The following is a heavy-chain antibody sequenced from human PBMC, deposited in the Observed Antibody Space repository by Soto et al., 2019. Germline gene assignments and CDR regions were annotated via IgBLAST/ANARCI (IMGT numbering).Heavy chain of an antibody. CDR1: DGSVNSGSYY. D-gene: IGHD1-26*01. CDR3: ARDSWAYFDC. CDR2: IDSSGST. J-gene: IGHJ4*02. Sequence: SETLSLTCSISDGSVNSGSYYWTWTRQPPGKGLEWIGYIDSSGSTNYNPSLKSRVTISADRSKNDFSLKVNSVTAADTAVYYCARDSWAYFDCWGPGALVTVSS. V-gene: IGHV4-61*03.